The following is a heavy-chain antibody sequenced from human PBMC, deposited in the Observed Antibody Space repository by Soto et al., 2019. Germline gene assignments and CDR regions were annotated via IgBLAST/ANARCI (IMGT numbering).Heavy chain of an antibody. Sequence: KPSETLSLTCAVSGYSISSGYYWGWIRQPPGKGLEWIGSIYHSGSTYYNPSLKSRVTISVDTSKNQFSLKLSSVTAADTAVYYCARGSTTVWVNWFDPWGRGTLVTVSS. CDR3: ARGSTTVWVNWFDP. CDR1: GYSISSGYY. J-gene: IGHJ5*02. D-gene: IGHD4-17*01. CDR2: IYHSGST. V-gene: IGHV4-38-2*01.